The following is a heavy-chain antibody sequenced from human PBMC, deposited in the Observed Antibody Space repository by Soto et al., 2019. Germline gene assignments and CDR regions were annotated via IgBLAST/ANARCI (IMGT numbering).Heavy chain of an antibody. V-gene: IGHV4-31*03. CDR2: LYYSGST. D-gene: IGHD3-16*01. CDR3: ARERGGSTWSYFDY. Sequence: LSLTCTVSGGSISSGDHYWNWIRQHPGKGLEWIGYLYYSGSTYYNPNPSLKSRVTMSLDTSKNQFSLELSSVTAADTALYYCARERGGSTWSYFDYWGQGTLVTVSS. J-gene: IGHJ4*02. CDR1: GGSISSGDHY.